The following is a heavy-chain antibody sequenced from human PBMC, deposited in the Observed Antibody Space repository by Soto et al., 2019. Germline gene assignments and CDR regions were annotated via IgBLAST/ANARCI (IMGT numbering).Heavy chain of an antibody. CDR2: ISTSGGTT. D-gene: IGHD6-13*01. V-gene: IGHV3-23*01. Sequence: PGGSLRLSCGASGFTFSNFDMSWVRQAPGKGLEWVSGISTSGGTTYYADSVKGRFTSSRDNSKNTLYLQMTSLRAEDTAVYYCATGTAAPAHWGQGTLVTVSS. CDR3: ATGTAAPAH. CDR1: GFTFSNFD. J-gene: IGHJ1*01.